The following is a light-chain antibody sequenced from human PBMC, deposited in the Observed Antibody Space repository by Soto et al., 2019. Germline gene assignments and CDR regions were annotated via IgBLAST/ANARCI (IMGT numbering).Light chain of an antibody. CDR2: GPS. V-gene: IGKV3-20*01. CDR1: QTVPSNY. J-gene: IGKJ1*01. CDR3: HQYATSPQT. Sequence: EIVLTQSPGTLSLSPGERATLSCRASQTVPSNYLAWYQQRPGQTPRLLIYGPSSRATGIPDRFSGSGSGTDFPLTISRLEPEDFAVYYCHQYATSPQTFGQGTKVEIK.